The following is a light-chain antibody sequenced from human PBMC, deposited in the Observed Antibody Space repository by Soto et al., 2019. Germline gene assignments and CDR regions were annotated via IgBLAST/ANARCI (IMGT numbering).Light chain of an antibody. CDR3: QQGNSFPFT. CDR2: AAS. J-gene: IGKJ3*01. CDR1: QGISNW. Sequence: DIPMTQSPSSVSASVGDRVSITCRASQGISNWLAWYQQKTGRAPKLLIYAASSLQSGVSSRFSGSGSGTDFTLNISSLQPEDFANYYCQQGNSFPFTFGPGTKVDIK. V-gene: IGKV1D-12*01.